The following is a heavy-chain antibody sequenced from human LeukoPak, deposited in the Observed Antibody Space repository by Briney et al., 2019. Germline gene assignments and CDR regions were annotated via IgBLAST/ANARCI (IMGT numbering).Heavy chain of an antibody. V-gene: IGHV4-34*01. Sequence: SEALSLTCAVYGGAFSGYYWRWVRQPPGEGLEWIGEINHSGSANYNSSLKSRVTLSIDTSKNQFSLILSSVTAADTAVYYCARSAGYSSAWGQGTRVTVSS. CDR1: GGAFSGYY. CDR3: ARSAGYSSA. J-gene: IGHJ5*02. CDR2: INHSGSA. D-gene: IGHD6-19*01.